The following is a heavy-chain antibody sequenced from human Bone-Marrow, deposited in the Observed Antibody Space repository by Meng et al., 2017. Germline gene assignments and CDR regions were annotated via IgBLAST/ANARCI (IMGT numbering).Heavy chain of an antibody. V-gene: IGHV4-4*02. CDR2: IYHSGST. Sequence: QPQESGPGRDKPSRTLSLPCACSGVCIISSNWWSWVLQPAAKGLEWIGEIYHSGSTNYNPSLKSRVTISVDKSKNQFSLKLSSVTAADTAVYYCARKGVTPRGNWFDPWGQGTLVTVSS. CDR3: ARKGVTPRGNWFDP. J-gene: IGHJ5*02. D-gene: IGHD2-21*02. CDR1: GVCIISSNW.